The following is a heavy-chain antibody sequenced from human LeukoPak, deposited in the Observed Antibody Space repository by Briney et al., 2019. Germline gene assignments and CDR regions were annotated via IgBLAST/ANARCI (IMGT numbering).Heavy chain of an antibody. CDR2: IKPSGGST. D-gene: IGHD6-19*01. Sequence: ASVKVSCKASGYTFTSYGISWVRQAPGQGLEWMGIIKPSGGSTSYAQKFQGRVTMTRDMSTSTVYMELSSLRSEDTAVYYCARDIAVAGSDAFDIWGQGTMVTVSS. J-gene: IGHJ3*02. CDR1: GYTFTSYG. CDR3: ARDIAVAGSDAFDI. V-gene: IGHV1-46*01.